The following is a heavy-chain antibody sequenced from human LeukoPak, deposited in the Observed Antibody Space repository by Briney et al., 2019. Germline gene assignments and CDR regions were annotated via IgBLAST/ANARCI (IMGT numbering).Heavy chain of an antibody. V-gene: IGHV4-59*01. J-gene: IGHJ4*02. Sequence: SETLSLTCTVSGGSISSYYWSWIRQPPGKGLEWIGYIYYSGSTNYNPSLKSRVTISVDTSKNQFSLKLSSVTAADTAVYYCARVAAGYSSGYYSPFDYWGQGTLVTVSS. D-gene: IGHD3-22*01. CDR2: IYYSGST. CDR1: GGSISSYY. CDR3: ARVAAGYSSGYYSPFDY.